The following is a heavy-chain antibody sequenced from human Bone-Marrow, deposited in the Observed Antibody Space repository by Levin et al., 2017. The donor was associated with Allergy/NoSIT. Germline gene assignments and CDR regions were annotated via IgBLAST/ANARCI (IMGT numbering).Heavy chain of an antibody. CDR1: GDSISFGNW. Sequence: SETLSLTCAVSGDSISFGNWWSWVRQSPGKGLEWIGDIYHNGDTNYNPSLESRVTMSVDKSKNHFFLRLTSVTAADTAIYYCAREGKSFDYFHFMDVWGLGTTVTVSS. V-gene: IGHV4-4*02. J-gene: IGHJ6*03. CDR2: IYHNGDT. CDR3: AREGKSFDYFHFMDV. D-gene: IGHD3-3*01.